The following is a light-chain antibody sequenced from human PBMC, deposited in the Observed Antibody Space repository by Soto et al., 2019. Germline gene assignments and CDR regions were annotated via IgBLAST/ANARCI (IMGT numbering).Light chain of an antibody. J-gene: IGKJ1*01. CDR3: QQYNSFSWT. Sequence: DIQMTQSPSTLSASVGDRVTITCRASQSISSWLAWYQQKPGKAPKVLIYDASSLKSGVTSRFSGGGSGTEFTLTISSLQPDDFAAYYCQQYNSFSWTFGQGTKVEI. CDR2: DAS. V-gene: IGKV1-5*01. CDR1: QSISSW.